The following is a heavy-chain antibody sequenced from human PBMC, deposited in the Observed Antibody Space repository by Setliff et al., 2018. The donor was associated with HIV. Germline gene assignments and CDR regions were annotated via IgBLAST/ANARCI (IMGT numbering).Heavy chain of an antibody. J-gene: IGHJ4*02. V-gene: IGHV3-9*01. CDR3: VKGDCTSSSCELAF. CDR2: INWNSGSI. Sequence: SLKISCVGSGFTFEDYAMHWVRQAPGKGLEWVAGINWNSGSIGYADSVLGRFTISRDNARNSVYLQMNTLRTDDTALYYCVKGDCTSSSCELAFWGQGTLVTVSS. CDR1: GFTFEDYA. D-gene: IGHD2-2*01.